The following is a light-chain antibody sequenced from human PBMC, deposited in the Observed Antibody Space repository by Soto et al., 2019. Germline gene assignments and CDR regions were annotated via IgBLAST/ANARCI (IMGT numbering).Light chain of an antibody. CDR3: QQYNDWRT. J-gene: IGKJ1*01. Sequence: EIVMTQSPATLSVSPGERVTLSCRASQSISSNLAWYQQKPGQAPRLFIYGASTRATGIPARFSGSGSGTEFTLTISSLQSEDFAVYYCQQYNDWRTFGQGTKVEIK. V-gene: IGKV3-15*01. CDR2: GAS. CDR1: QSISSN.